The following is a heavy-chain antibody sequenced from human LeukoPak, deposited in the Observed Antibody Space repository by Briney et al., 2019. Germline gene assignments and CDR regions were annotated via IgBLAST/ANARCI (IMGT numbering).Heavy chain of an antibody. CDR2: IYNSGSP. CDR3: ARVIVGARGTDYYYYYMDV. V-gene: IGHV4-4*07. J-gene: IGHJ6*03. D-gene: IGHD1-26*01. Sequence: SETLSLTCTVSGASITDYFWSWIRQPAGKRLEWIGRIYNSGSPNYNPSLESRATMSVDTSKNQFSLKLNSVTAADTAVYYCARVIVGARGTDYYYYYMDVWGKGTTVTVSS. CDR1: GASITDYF.